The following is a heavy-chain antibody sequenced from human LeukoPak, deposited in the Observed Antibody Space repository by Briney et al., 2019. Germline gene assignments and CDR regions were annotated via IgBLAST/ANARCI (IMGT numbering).Heavy chain of an antibody. CDR3: AKAPMVRGVIIADY. D-gene: IGHD3-10*01. V-gene: IGHV3-23*01. J-gene: IGHJ4*02. CDR1: GGSINRYY. CDR2: ISGSDIST. Sequence: ETLSLTCTVSGGSINRYYWSWIRQPPGKGLEWVSTISGSDISTYYADSVKGRFTVSRDNSKETLYLQMNSLRADDTAVYHCAKAPMVRGVIIADYWGQGTLVSVYS.